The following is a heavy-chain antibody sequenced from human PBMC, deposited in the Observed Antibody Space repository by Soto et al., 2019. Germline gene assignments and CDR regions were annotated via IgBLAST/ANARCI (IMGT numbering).Heavy chain of an antibody. CDR1: GFSLSNARMG. CDR2: IFSNDEK. CDR3: ARMFRDIVVVLAATDPYYYYGMDV. J-gene: IGHJ6*02. Sequence: QVTLKESGPVLVKPTETLTLTCAVSGFSLSNARMGVSWIRQPPGKALEWLAHIFSNDEKSYSTSLKSRLTISKDTSKSQVVLTMTNMDPVDTATYYCARMFRDIVVVLAATDPYYYYGMDVRGQGTTVTVSS. D-gene: IGHD2-15*01. V-gene: IGHV2-26*01.